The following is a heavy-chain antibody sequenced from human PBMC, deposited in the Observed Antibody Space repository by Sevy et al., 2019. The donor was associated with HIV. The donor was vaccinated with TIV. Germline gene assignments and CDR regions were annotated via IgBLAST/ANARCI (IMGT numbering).Heavy chain of an antibody. J-gene: IGHJ4*02. CDR3: ARDRQGITVAGTAIDY. D-gene: IGHD6-19*01. CDR2: ITLSGSTM. CDR1: GFTFSSYE. Sequence: GGSLRLSCAASGFTFSSYEMNWVRQAPGKGLEWISYITLSGSTMYYADSVKGRFTISRDNAKNSLYLQRNSLRAEDTAVYYCARDRQGITVAGTAIDYWGQGTLVTVSS. V-gene: IGHV3-48*03.